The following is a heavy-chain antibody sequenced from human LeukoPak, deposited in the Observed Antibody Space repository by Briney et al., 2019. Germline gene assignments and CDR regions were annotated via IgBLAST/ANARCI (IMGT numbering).Heavy chain of an antibody. D-gene: IGHD3-3*01. V-gene: IGHV4-4*02. J-gene: IGHJ6*03. CDR3: ARASEVYDFWSGYSYMDV. CDR2: IHHSGST. Sequence: SETLSLTCAVSGGSICSSNWWSWVRQPPGKGLEWIGEIHHSGSTNYNPSLKSRVTISVDKSKNQFSLKLSSVTAADTAVYYCARASEVYDFWSGYSYMDVWGKGTTVTVSS. CDR1: GGSICSSNW.